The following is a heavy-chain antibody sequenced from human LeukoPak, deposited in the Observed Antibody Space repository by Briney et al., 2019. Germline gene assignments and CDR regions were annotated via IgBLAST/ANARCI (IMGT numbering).Heavy chain of an antibody. CDR1: SGTISSSSYF. CDR2: IYYTGST. Sequence: PSETLSLTCTVSSGTISSSSYFWGWIRQPPGNGLEWIGNIYYTGSTYYNPSLKSRVTMSVDTSKNQFSLKLSSVTAADTAVYYCARVLELIYNWFDPWGQGTLVTVSS. J-gene: IGHJ5*02. V-gene: IGHV4-39*07. D-gene: IGHD1-7*01. CDR3: ARVLELIYNWFDP.